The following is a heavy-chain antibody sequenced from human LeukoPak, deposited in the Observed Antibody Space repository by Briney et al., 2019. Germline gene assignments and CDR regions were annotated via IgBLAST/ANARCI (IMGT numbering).Heavy chain of an antibody. Sequence: GGSLRLSCAASGFIFSNYAMSWVRQAPGKGLEWVSVISGRGGSINYADSVKGRFTISRDNSKNTLYLQMNSLRAEDTAVYYCAKDRYSYGSEFDYWGQGTLVTVSS. J-gene: IGHJ4*02. D-gene: IGHD5-18*01. CDR2: ISGRGGSI. CDR1: GFIFSNYA. V-gene: IGHV3-23*01. CDR3: AKDRYSYGSEFDY.